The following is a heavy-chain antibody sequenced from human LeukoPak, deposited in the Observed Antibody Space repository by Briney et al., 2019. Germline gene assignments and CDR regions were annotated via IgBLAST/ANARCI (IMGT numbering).Heavy chain of an antibody. CDR2: IWNDGSET. CDR3: ATDLGSSRPNY. CDR1: GFIFSNYG. D-gene: IGHD6-13*01. V-gene: IGHV3-33*01. J-gene: IGHJ4*02. Sequence: GGSLRLSCAASGFIFSNYGMHWVRQAPGKRLEWVAVIWNDGSETFHADSVKGRFRIARDNSKNTLYLQMNSLRAEDTAVYYCATDLGSSRPNYWGQGTLVTVSS.